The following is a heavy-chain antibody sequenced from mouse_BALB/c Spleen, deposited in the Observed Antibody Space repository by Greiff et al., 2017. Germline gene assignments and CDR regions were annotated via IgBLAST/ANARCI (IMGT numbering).Heavy chain of an antibody. V-gene: IGHV1-5*01. CDR1: GYSFTSYW. CDR2: IYPGNSDT. CDR3: TRTAYYDYDGYAMDY. D-gene: IGHD2-4*01. Sequence: EVQLQQSGTVLARPGASVKMSCKASGYSFTSYWMHWVKQRPGQGLEWIGAIYPGNSDTSYNQKFKGKAKLTAVTSASTAYMELSSLTNEDSAVYYCTRTAYYDYDGYAMDYWGQGTSVTVSS. J-gene: IGHJ4*01.